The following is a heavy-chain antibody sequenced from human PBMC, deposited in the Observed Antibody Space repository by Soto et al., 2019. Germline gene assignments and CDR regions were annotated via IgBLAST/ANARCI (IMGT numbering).Heavy chain of an antibody. CDR3: AHRPLGSSWYDY. Sequence: QITLKESGPTLVKPTQTLTLTCTFSGFSLSTSGVGVGWIRQPPGKALEWLARIYWDDDKRYSPSLKSRLTITKDPAKHQVVLTMTNIDPVDPATYYCAHRPLGSSWYDYWGQGTLVTVSS. D-gene: IGHD6-13*01. CDR1: GFSLSTSGVG. V-gene: IGHV2-5*02. CDR2: IYWDDDK. J-gene: IGHJ4*02.